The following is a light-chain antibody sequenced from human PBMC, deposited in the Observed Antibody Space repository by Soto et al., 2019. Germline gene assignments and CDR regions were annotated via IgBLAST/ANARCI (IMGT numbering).Light chain of an antibody. CDR1: QDVNNY. CDR2: DVL. J-gene: IGKJ5*01. V-gene: IGKV1-33*01. Sequence: DIQMTQSPSSLSASVGDRVTISCQASQDVNNYLNWFQQKPGKAPKLLIYDVLNLETGVPSRFSGSGSGAYFTLTISSLQPEDIATYYCQQYDKLPITFGQGTRLEI. CDR3: QQYDKLPIT.